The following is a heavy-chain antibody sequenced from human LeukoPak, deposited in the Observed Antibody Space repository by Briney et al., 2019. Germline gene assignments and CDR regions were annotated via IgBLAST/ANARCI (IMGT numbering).Heavy chain of an antibody. V-gene: IGHV4-34*01. D-gene: IGHD3-16*02. CDR1: GGSFSGYY. J-gene: IGHJ4*02. CDR3: ARGRYDYVWGIYRHALFDY. Sequence: SETLSLTCAVYGGSFSGYYWSWIRQPPGKGLEWIGEINHSGSTNYNPSLKSRVTISVDTSKNQFSLKLSSVTAADTAVYYRARGRYDYVWGIYRHALFDYWGQGTLVTVSS. CDR2: INHSGST.